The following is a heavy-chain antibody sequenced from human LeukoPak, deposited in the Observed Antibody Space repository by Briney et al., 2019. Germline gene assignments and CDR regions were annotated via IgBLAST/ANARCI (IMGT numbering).Heavy chain of an antibody. CDR3: ARLSSSAWNSFDF. J-gene: IGHJ4*02. V-gene: IGHV4-59*08. D-gene: IGHD2-2*01. Sequence: SETLSLTCSVSGDSISTYHWSWIRQAPGKGLEWIGSMSYTGSTDYNPSVKSRVTISVDSSKNQFSLKLSSLTAADTADYHCARLSSSAWNSFDFWGQGTLVTVSS. CDR1: GDSISTYH. CDR2: MSYTGST.